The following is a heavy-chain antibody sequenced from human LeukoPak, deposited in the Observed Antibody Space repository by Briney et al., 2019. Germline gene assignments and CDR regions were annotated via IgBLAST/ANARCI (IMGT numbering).Heavy chain of an antibody. D-gene: IGHD4-17*01. CDR3: ARVFTVTTDYFDY. V-gene: IGHV3-7*01. CDR2: IKPDGSEK. CDR1: GFTFSTYW. J-gene: IGHJ4*02. Sequence: GGSLRLSCAVSGFTFSTYWMGWVRQAPGKGLEWVASIKPDGSEKYYVDSVKGRFTIPRDNAENSLSLQMNSLRAEDTAVYYCARVFTVTTDYFDYWGQGTLVTVSS.